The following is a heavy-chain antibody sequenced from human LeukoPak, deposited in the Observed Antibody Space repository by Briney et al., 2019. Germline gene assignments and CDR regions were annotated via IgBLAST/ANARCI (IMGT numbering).Heavy chain of an antibody. CDR3: ARDLTPGIVGAPHYYYYGMDV. Sequence: SETLSLTCTVSGGSISSGDYYWSWIRQPPGKGLEWIGYIYYSGSTNYNPSLKSRVTISVDTSKNQFSLKLSSVTAADTAVYYCARDLTPGIVGAPHYYYYGMDVWGQGTTVTVSS. CDR2: IYYSGST. D-gene: IGHD1-26*01. V-gene: IGHV4-61*08. CDR1: GGSISSGDYY. J-gene: IGHJ6*02.